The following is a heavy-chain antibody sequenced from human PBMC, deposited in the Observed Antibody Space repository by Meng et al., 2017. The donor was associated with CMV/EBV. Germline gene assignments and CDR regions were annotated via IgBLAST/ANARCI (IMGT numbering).Heavy chain of an antibody. J-gene: IGHJ4*02. D-gene: IGHD3-9*01. Sequence: SGPTLVKPTQTLTLTCTFSGFSLSTSRVGVGWIRQPPGKALEWLALIYWNDDKRYSPSLKSRLTITKDTSKNQVVLTMTNMDPVDTATYYCAHTKSYYDILTGYQPGYLDYWGQGTLVTVSS. CDR1: GFSLSTSRVG. CDR3: AHTKSYYDILTGYQPGYLDY. V-gene: IGHV2-5*01. CDR2: IYWNDDK.